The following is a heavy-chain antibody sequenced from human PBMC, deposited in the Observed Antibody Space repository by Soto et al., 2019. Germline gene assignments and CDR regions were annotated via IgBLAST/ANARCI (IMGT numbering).Heavy chain of an antibody. CDR2: ISAYNGNK. J-gene: IGHJ6*02. CDR1: GYTFTSYC. V-gene: IGHV1-18*01. D-gene: IGHD2-15*01. CDR3: ARTKLHQKHYYHGMDV. Sequence: QVQLVQSGAEVKKPGASVKVSCKASGYTFTSYCISWVRQAPGQGLEWMGWISAYNGNKNYAQKLQGRVTMTTDTYTSKANLVLRSLRTDDTAVYYCARTKLHQKHYYHGMDVWGQGTTVTDSS.